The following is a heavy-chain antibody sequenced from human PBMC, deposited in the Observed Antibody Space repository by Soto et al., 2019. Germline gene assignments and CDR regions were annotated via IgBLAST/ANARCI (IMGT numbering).Heavy chain of an antibody. Sequence: PGGSLRLSCAVSGFTFNNYWMRWVRQAPGKGLEWVANIKQDGSDKYYVDSLKGRFTISRDNAKNTLYLQMNSLRAEDTAVYYCASGRYTSGWYPDYFDYWGQGTLVTVSS. CDR2: IKQDGSDK. V-gene: IGHV3-7*03. CDR1: GFTFNNYW. J-gene: IGHJ4*02. CDR3: ASGRYTSGWYPDYFDY. D-gene: IGHD6-19*01.